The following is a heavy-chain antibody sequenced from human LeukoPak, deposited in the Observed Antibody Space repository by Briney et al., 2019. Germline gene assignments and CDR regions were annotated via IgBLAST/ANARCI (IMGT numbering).Heavy chain of an antibody. Sequence: ASVKASCKVSGYTLTELSMHWVRQAPGKGLEWMGGFDPEDGETIYAQKFQGRVTMTEDTSTDTAYMELSSLRSEDTAVYYCATRVGATRFWDYWGQGTLVTVSS. V-gene: IGHV1-24*01. CDR1: GYTLTELS. CDR2: FDPEDGET. CDR3: ATRVGATRFWDY. D-gene: IGHD1-26*01. J-gene: IGHJ4*02.